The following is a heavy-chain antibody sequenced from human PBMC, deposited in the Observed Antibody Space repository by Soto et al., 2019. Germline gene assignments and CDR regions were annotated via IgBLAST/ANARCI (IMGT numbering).Heavy chain of an antibody. J-gene: IGHJ4*02. Sequence: ASVKVSCKVSGYTLTELSMHWVRQAPGKGLEWMGGFDPEDGETIYAQKFQGRVTMTEDTSTDTAYMELSSLRSEDTAVYYCATAFVISGYSSGRPFDYWGQGTLVTVSS. CDR2: FDPEDGET. CDR3: ATAFVISGYSSGRPFDY. CDR1: GYTLTELS. D-gene: IGHD6-19*01. V-gene: IGHV1-24*01.